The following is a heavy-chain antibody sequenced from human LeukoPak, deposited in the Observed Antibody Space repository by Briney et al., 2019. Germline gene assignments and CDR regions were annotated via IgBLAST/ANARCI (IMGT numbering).Heavy chain of an antibody. V-gene: IGHV4-34*01. CDR1: GGSFSGYY. D-gene: IGHD3-10*01. CDR3: AIWFGELYYYYGMDV. CDR2: INHSGST. Sequence: SETLSLTCAVYGGSFSGYYWSWIRQPPGKGLEWIGEINHSGSTNYNPSLKSRVTISVGTSKNQFSLKLSSVTAADTAVYYCAIWFGELYYYYGMDVWGQGTTVTVSS. J-gene: IGHJ6*02.